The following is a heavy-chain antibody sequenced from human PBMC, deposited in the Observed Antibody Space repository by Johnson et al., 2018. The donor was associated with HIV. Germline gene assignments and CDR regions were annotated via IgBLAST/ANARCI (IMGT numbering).Heavy chain of an antibody. J-gene: IGHJ3*02. CDR1: GFSVSDSY. CDR2: LYSGGNT. D-gene: IGHD6-13*01. Sequence: EVQLVESGGGLVQPGGSLRLSCGASGFSVSDSYMNWVRQAPGQGLEWVSVLYSGGNTYYADSVRGRFTISRDTSKNTLYLQMSSLKVEDTALYYCARDGESQQLPLGDAFDIWGQGTMVTVSS. V-gene: IGHV3-66*01. CDR3: ARDGESQQLPLGDAFDI.